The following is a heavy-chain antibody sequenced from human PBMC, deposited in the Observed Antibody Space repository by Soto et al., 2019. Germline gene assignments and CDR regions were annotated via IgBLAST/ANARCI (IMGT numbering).Heavy chain of an antibody. CDR2: INAGNGNT. CDR3: ARTLWFGELYPFDY. V-gene: IGHV1-3*01. D-gene: IGHD3-10*01. J-gene: IGHJ4*02. CDR1: GYTFTSYA. Sequence: ASVKVSCKASGYTFTSYAMRWVRQAPGQRLEWMGWINAGNGNTKYSQKFQGRVTITRDTSASTAYMELSSLRSEDTAVYYCARTLWFGELYPFDYWGQGTLVTVSS.